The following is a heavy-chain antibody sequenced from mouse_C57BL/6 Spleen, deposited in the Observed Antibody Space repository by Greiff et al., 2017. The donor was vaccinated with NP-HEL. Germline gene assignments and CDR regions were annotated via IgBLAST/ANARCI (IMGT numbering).Heavy chain of an antibody. CDR1: GFTFSDYG. J-gene: IGHJ2*01. D-gene: IGHD1-1*01. Sequence: EVMLVESGGGLVQPGGSLKLSCAASGFTFSDYGMAWVRQAPRKGPEWVAFISNLAYSIYYADTVTGRFTISRENAKNTLYLERSSLRSEDTAMYYCARQAGYYGNFDYWGQGTTLTVSS. V-gene: IGHV5-15*01. CDR2: ISNLAYSI. CDR3: ARQAGYYGNFDY.